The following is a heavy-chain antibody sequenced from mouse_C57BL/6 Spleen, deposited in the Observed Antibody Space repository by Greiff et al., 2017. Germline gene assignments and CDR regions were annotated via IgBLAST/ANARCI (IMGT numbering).Heavy chain of an antibody. CDR2: IYPGDGDT. CDR1: GYAFSSYW. J-gene: IGHJ1*03. CDR3: ARDHYYGSSYDWYFDV. D-gene: IGHD1-1*01. V-gene: IGHV1-80*01. Sequence: VKLQQSGAELVKPGASVKISCKASGYAFSSYWMNWVKQRPGKGLEWIGQIYPGDGDTNYNGKFKGKATLTADKSSSTAYMQLSSLTSEDSAVYFCARDHYYGSSYDWYFDVWGTGTTVTVSS.